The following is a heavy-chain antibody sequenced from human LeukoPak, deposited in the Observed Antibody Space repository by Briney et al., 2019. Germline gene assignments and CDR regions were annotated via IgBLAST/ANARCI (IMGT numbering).Heavy chain of an antibody. D-gene: IGHD6-13*01. CDR3: ARDVPAAGTSYFDY. J-gene: IGHJ4*02. CDR2: ITSGSSYI. V-gene: IGHV3-21*01. CDR1: GFTFSSYS. Sequence: GGSLRLSCAASGFTFSSYSMNWVRQAPGKGLEWVSSITSGSSYIYYADSVKGRFTISRDNAKNSLYLQMNSLRAEDTAVYYCARDVPAAGTSYFDYWGQGTLVTVSS.